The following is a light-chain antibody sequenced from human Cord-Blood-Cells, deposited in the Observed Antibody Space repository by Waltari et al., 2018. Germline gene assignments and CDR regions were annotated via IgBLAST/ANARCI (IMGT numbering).Light chain of an antibody. CDR1: SRDGGSFNL. CDR2: EGS. V-gene: IGLV2-23*01. Sequence: QSAPIQPASVSGSPGPSITISCPGTSRDGGSFNLVSWYQQPPGKAPKLRIYEGSKRPSGVSNRFSGSKSGNTASLTISGLQAEDEADYYCCSYAGSTYVVFGGGTKLTVL. CDR3: CSYAGSTYVV. J-gene: IGLJ2*01.